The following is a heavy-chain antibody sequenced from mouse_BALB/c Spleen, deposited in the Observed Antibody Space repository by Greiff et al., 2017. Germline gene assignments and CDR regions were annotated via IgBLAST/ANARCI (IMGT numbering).Heavy chain of an antibody. CDR2: ISSGGGST. V-gene: IGHV5-12-1*01. CDR1: GFAFSSYD. CDR3: ARHDGYPGY. J-gene: IGHJ2*01. D-gene: IGHD2-3*01. Sequence: EVQGVESGGGLVKPGGSLKLSCAASGFAFSSYDMSWVRQTPEKRLEWVAYISSGGGSTYYPDTVKGRFTISRDNAKNTLYLQMSSLKSEDTAMYYCARHDGYPGYWGQGTTLTVSS.